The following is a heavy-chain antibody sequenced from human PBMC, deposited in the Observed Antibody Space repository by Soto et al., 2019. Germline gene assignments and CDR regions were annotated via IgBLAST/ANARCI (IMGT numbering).Heavy chain of an antibody. CDR3: AKGENGPLDWFDP. Sequence: PGGSLRLSCAASGFTFSSYAMNWVRQAPGKGLEWVSGISGSGGSTYYADSVKGRFTISRDNSKNTLYLQRKSLRAEDTAVYYCAKGENGPLDWFDPWGQGTLVTVSS. CDR1: GFTFSSYA. D-gene: IGHD1-26*01. J-gene: IGHJ5*02. CDR2: ISGSGGST. V-gene: IGHV3-23*01.